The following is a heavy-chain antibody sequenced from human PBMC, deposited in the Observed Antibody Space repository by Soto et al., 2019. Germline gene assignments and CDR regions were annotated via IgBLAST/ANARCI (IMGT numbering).Heavy chain of an antibody. D-gene: IGHD2-21*01. Sequence: GGSLRLSCAASGFTFSSYSMNWVRQAPGKGLEWVSYISSSSSTIYYADSVKGRFTISRDNAKNSLYLQMNSLRAEDTAVYYCARGREYRVNVFDIWGQGTMVTVSS. J-gene: IGHJ3*02. CDR3: ARGREYRVNVFDI. V-gene: IGHV3-48*01. CDR1: GFTFSSYS. CDR2: ISSSSSTI.